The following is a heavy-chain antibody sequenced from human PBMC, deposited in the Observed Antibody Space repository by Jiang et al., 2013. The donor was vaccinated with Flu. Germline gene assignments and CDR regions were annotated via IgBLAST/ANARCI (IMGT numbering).Heavy chain of an antibody. CDR2: ISITSEYX. Sequence: WISYISITSEYXNYADSVKGRFTISRDNAKKSLYLQMNRLRADDTAVYYCTRDRPFFISSSEGFFDHWGQGTLV. J-gene: IGHJ4*02. D-gene: IGHD6-6*01. CDR3: TRDRPFFISSSEGFFDH. V-gene: IGHV3-11*05.